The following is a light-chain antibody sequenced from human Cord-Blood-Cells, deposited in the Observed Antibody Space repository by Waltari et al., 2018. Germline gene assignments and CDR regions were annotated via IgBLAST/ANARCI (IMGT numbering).Light chain of an antibody. CDR3: QQYGSSPFT. Sequence: EIVLTQSPGTLSLSPGESTTLPCRASQSVSSSYLAWYQQKPGQAPRLLIYGASSRATGIPDRFSGSGSVTDFTLTISRLEPEDFAVYYCQQYGSSPFTFGPGTKVDIK. J-gene: IGKJ3*01. CDR1: QSVSSSY. CDR2: GAS. V-gene: IGKV3-20*01.